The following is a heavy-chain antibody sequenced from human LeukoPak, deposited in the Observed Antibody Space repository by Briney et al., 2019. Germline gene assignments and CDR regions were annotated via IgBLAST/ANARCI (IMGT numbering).Heavy chain of an antibody. CDR1: GYTFSSYG. V-gene: IGHV1-18*01. CDR3: ARDWYCSGGSCYDCFDP. Sequence: ASVKVSCKASGYTFSSYGISWVRQAPGQGLEWMGWISGYNDNTKYAQKLQGRVTMTTDTSTSTAYMELRSLRTDDTAVYYCARDWYCSGGSCYDCFDPWGQGTLGTVSS. D-gene: IGHD2-15*01. J-gene: IGHJ5*02. CDR2: ISGYNDNT.